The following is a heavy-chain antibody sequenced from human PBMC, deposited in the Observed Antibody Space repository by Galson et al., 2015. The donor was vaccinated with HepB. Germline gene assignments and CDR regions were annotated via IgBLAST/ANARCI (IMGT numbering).Heavy chain of an antibody. CDR3: ARLPRIAAAGTNYYYGMDV. J-gene: IGHJ6*02. V-gene: IGHV4-39*01. CDR1: GGSISSSSYY. D-gene: IGHD6-13*01. CDR2: IYYSGST. Sequence: ETLSLTCTVSGGSISSSSYYWGWIRQPPGKGLEWIGSIYYSGSTYYNPSLKRQVTLSLDTSKNQFSLKLSSVTAADTAVYYCARLPRIAAAGTNYYYGMDVWGQGTTVTVSS.